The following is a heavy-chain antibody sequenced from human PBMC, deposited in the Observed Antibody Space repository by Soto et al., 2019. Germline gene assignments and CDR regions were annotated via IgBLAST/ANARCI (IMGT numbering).Heavy chain of an antibody. CDR1: GYTFTSYG. J-gene: IGHJ4*02. D-gene: IGHD4-17*01. CDR3: ARGSEDGEYGPPPGY. V-gene: IGHV1-18*01. Sequence: ASVKVSCKASGYTFTSYGISWVRQAPGQGLEWKGWISAYNGDTNYAQKLQDRVTMTTDTSTSTAYMELRSLRSDDTAVYYCARGSEDGEYGPPPGYWGQGTLVTVLL. CDR2: ISAYNGDT.